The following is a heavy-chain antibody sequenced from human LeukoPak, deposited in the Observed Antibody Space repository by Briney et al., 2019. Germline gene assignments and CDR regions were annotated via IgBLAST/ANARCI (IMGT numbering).Heavy chain of an antibody. Sequence: SETLSLTCTVSTDSISSSSHHWGWIRQSPGKGLEWIGSIYYGRTTYYNPSLNSRVAISVVTSKNQSSLQLNSVTAADTAVYYCVRHDGRGGATMGALDSWGQGSLVTVSS. V-gene: IGHV4-39*01. CDR1: TDSISSSSHH. CDR3: VRHDGRGGATMGALDS. CDR2: IYYGRTT. J-gene: IGHJ4*02. D-gene: IGHD5-12*01.